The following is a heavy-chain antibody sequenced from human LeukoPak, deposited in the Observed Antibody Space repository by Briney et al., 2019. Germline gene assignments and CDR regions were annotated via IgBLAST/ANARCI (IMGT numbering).Heavy chain of an antibody. Sequence: GGSLRLFCAASGLPFSSYAMSWVRKAPGKGLEWVSAISGSGGSTYYADSVKGRFTISRDNSKNTLYLQMNSLSAEDMAVYYCAKWGDSDILTGYYVSDFWGQGTRVTVSS. CDR2: ISGSGGST. D-gene: IGHD3-9*01. V-gene: IGHV3-23*01. CDR1: GLPFSSYA. CDR3: AKWGDSDILTGYYVSDF. J-gene: IGHJ4*02.